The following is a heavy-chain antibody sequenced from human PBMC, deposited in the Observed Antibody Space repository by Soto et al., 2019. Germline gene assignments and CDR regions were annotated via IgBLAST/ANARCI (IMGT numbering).Heavy chain of an antibody. CDR2: ISAGGSVI. J-gene: IGHJ5*02. Sequence: GGSLRLSCAASGFTFSSYSMNWVRLAPGKGPEWVSYISAGGSVIYYADSVKGRFTISRDNAKNSLYLQMNSLRAEDTAVYYCARARVVYHVPIEFDPWGQGTQVTVSS. V-gene: IGHV3-48*04. CDR1: GFTFSSYS. CDR3: ARARVVYHVPIEFDP. D-gene: IGHD2-8*02.